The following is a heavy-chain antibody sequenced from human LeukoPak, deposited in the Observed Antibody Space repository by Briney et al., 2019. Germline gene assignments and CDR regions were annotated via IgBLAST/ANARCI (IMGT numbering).Heavy chain of an antibody. CDR1: GFTFSSHW. D-gene: IGHD4-23*01. Sequence: GGSLRLSCAASGFTFSSHWMSWVRQAPGKGLEGVAHIKQDGSEKQYMDSVRGRFTISRDNTKNSMYLQMDSLRDEDTAVYYCARAGRSFYGGSSDYWGQGTLVAVSS. CDR3: ARAGRSFYGGSSDY. J-gene: IGHJ4*02. CDR2: IKQDGSEK. V-gene: IGHV3-7*01.